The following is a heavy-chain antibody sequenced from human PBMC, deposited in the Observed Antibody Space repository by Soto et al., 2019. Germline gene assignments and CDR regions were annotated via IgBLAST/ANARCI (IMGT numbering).Heavy chain of an antibody. Sequence: SETLSLTCTVSGGSISSYYWSWIRQPPGKGLEWIGYIYYSGSTNYNPSLKSRVTISVDTSKNQFSLKLSSVTAADTAVYYCAGVNSNYTVRYWGQGTLVTVSS. J-gene: IGHJ4*02. CDR2: IYYSGST. CDR1: GGSISSYY. D-gene: IGHD4-4*01. V-gene: IGHV4-59*01. CDR3: AGVNSNYTVRY.